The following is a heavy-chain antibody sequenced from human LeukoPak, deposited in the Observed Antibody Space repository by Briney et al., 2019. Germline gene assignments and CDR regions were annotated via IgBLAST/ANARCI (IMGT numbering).Heavy chain of an antibody. D-gene: IGHD6-13*01. CDR3: AREASSSSNLPLLSYWFDP. CDR2: IYYSGST. Sequence: SETLSLTCTVSGGSISSSSYYWGWIRQPPGKGLEWIGSIYYSGSTYYNPSLKSRVTISVDTSKNQFSLKLSSVTAADTAVYYCAREASSSSNLPLLSYWFDPWGQGTLVTVSS. CDR1: GGSISSSSYY. V-gene: IGHV4-39*07. J-gene: IGHJ5*02.